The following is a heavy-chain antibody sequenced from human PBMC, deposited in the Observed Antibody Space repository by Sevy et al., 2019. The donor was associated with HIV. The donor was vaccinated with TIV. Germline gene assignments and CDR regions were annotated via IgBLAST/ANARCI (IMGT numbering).Heavy chain of an antibody. V-gene: IGHV4-30-4*01. J-gene: IGHJ4*02. Sequence: SETLSLTCTVSGGSISSGDYYWSWIRQPPGKGLEWIGYIYYSGSTYYNPSLKSRVTISVDTSKNQFSLKLSSVTAADTAVYYCARATYGDSYYFDYWGQGTLVTVSS. CDR3: ARATYGDSYYFDY. CDR2: IYYSGST. CDR1: GGSISSGDYY. D-gene: IGHD4-17*01.